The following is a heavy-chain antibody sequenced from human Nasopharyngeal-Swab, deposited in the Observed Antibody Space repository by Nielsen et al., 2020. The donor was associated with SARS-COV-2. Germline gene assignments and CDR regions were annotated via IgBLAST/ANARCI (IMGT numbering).Heavy chain of an antibody. CDR1: GYSFTSYW. Sequence: GGSLRLSCKGSGYSFTSYWISWVRQMPGKGLEWMGRIDPSDSYTNYSPSFQGHVTISADKSISTAYLQWSSLKASDTAMYYCARRAYCSGGSCYSPYYYYTDVWGKGTTVTV. V-gene: IGHV5-10-1*01. D-gene: IGHD2-15*01. J-gene: IGHJ6*03. CDR3: ARRAYCSGGSCYSPYYYYTDV. CDR2: IDPSDSYT.